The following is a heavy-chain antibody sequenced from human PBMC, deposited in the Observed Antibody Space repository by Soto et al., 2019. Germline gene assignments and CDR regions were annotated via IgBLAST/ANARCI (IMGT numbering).Heavy chain of an antibody. CDR2: IYYSGST. V-gene: IGHV4-31*03. CDR3: ARDLGIDGDYNFDY. D-gene: IGHD4-17*01. Sequence: PSETLSLTCTVSGGSISSGGYYWSWIRQHPGKGLEWIGYIYYSGSTCYNPSLKSRVTISVDTSKNQFSLKLSSVTAADTAVYYCARDLGIDGDYNFDYWGQGTLVTVSS. J-gene: IGHJ4*02. CDR1: GGSISSGGYY.